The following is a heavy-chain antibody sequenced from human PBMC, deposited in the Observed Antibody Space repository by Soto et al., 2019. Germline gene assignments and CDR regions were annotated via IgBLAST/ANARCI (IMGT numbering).Heavy chain of an antibody. CDR3: PLQIPPTIVATITELDY. CDR2: IIPIFGTA. Sequence: SVKVSCKXSGGTFSSYAISWVRQAPGQGLEWMGGIIPIFGTANYAQKFQGRVTITADKSTSTAYMELSSLRSEDTAVYYCPLQIPPTIVATITELDYWGQGTLVTVSS. CDR1: GGTFSSYA. J-gene: IGHJ4*02. D-gene: IGHD5-12*01. V-gene: IGHV1-69*06.